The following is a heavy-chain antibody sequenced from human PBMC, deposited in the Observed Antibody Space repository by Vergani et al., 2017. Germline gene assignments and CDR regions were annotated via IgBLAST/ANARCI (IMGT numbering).Heavy chain of an antibody. CDR3: ARQDHDSSSWPRLVWFDP. CDR1: GGSISSSSYY. D-gene: IGHD6-13*01. V-gene: IGHV4-39*01. J-gene: IGHJ5*02. CDR2: IYYSGST. Sequence: QLQLQESGPGLVKPSETLSLTCTVSGGSISSSSYYWGWIRQPPGKGLEWIGSIYYSGSTYYNPSLKSRVTISVDTSKNQFSLKLSSVTAADTAVYYCARQDHDSSSWPRLVWFDPWGQGTLVTVSS.